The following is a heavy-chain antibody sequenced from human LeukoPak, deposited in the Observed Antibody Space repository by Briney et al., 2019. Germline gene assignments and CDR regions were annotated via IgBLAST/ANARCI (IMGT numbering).Heavy chain of an antibody. CDR2: ISYDGSNK. Sequence: GGSLRLSCAASGFTFSSYGMHWVRQAPGKGLEWVAVISYDGSNKYYADSVKGRFTISRDNSKNTLYLQMNSLRAEDTAVYYCAEDIVVVPAAIDYYYYYGMDVWGQGTTVTVSS. CDR1: GFTFSSYG. CDR3: AEDIVVVPAAIDYYYYYGMDV. J-gene: IGHJ6*02. D-gene: IGHD2-2*01. V-gene: IGHV3-30*18.